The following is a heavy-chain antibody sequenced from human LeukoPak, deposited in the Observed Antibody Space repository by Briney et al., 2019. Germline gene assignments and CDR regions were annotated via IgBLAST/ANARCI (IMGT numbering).Heavy chain of an antibody. CDR2: IVVGSGNT. CDR1: GFTFTSSA. Sequence: GASVKVSCKASGFTFTSSAMQWVRQARGQRLEWIGWIVVGSGNTNYAQKFQERVPTTRDMSTSTAYMELSSLRSEDTAVYYCAAGTPNIVAHDAFDIWGQGTMVTVSS. J-gene: IGHJ3*02. V-gene: IGHV1-58*02. D-gene: IGHD5-12*01. CDR3: AAGTPNIVAHDAFDI.